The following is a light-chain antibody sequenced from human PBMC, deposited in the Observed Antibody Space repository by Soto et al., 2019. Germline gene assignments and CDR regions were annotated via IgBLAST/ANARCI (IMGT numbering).Light chain of an antibody. CDR1: SSDIGAYNY. CDR2: DVN. CDR3: TSWTTSTTMI. Sequence: QSALTQPASVSGSPGQSITISCTGTSSDIGAYNYVSWYQQHRGKAPKLMIYDVNIRPSGVSNRFSGSKSGNTASLTISGLQAEDEADYYCTSWTTSTTMIFGGGTKVTVL. J-gene: IGLJ2*01. V-gene: IGLV2-14*03.